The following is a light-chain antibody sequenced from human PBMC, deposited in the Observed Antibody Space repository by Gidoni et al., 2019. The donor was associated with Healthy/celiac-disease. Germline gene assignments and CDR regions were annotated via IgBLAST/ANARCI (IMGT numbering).Light chain of an antibody. V-gene: IGKV1-39*01. CDR3: QQSYSTPPS. J-gene: IGKJ2*01. CDR1: QSISNY. CDR2: SAS. Sequence: DIQMTQSPSSLSASVGDSVTITCRASQSISNYLDWYQQKPGKAPKLLIYSASSLQSGVPSRFSGSGSGTDFTLTISSLQPEDFAIYYCQQSYSTPPSFGQGTKLEIK.